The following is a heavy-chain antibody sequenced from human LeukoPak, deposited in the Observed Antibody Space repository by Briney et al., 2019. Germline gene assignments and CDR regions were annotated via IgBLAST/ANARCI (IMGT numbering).Heavy chain of an antibody. V-gene: IGHV3-33*08. Sequence: GGSLRLSCAASGFTFSSYAMHWVRQAPGKGLEWVAVIWYDGSNKYYADSVKGRFTISRDNSKNTLYLQMNSLRAEDTAVYYCARGEDIVATITLRYFDYWGQGTLVTVSS. CDR3: ARGEDIVATITLRYFDY. CDR1: GFTFSSYA. J-gene: IGHJ4*02. CDR2: IWYDGSNK. D-gene: IGHD5-12*01.